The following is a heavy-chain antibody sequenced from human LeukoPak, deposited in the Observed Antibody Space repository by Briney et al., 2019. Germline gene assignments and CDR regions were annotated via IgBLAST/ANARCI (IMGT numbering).Heavy chain of an antibody. V-gene: IGHV3-15*01. CDR1: GFTFSNAW. CDR2: IKSKTDGGTT. D-gene: IGHD3-22*01. CDR3: TTYYYDSSGYYP. J-gene: IGHJ5*02. Sequence: GGSLRLSCAASGFTFSNAWMSWVRQAPGKGLEWVGRIKSKTDGGTTDYAAPVKGRFTISRDDSKNTLYLQMNSLKTEDTAVYYCTTYYYDSSGYYPWGQGTRVTVSS.